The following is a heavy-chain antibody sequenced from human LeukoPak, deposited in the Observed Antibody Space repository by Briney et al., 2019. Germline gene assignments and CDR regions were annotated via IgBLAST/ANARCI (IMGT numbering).Heavy chain of an antibody. J-gene: IGHJ4*02. Sequence: GSLRLSCAASGFTFSSYAMSWVRQAPGKGLEWIGEINHSGSTNYNPSLKSRVTISVDTSKNQFSLKLSSVTAADTAVYYCARGGGSYYVDYWGQGILVTVSS. D-gene: IGHD1-26*01. CDR3: ARGGGSYYVDY. V-gene: IGHV4-34*01. CDR2: INHSGST. CDR1: GFTFSSYA.